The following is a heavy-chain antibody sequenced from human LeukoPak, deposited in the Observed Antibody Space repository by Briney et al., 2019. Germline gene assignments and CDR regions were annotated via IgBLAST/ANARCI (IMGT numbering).Heavy chain of an antibody. D-gene: IGHD6-13*01. CDR3: ARDSPPEPTAAGTGY. Sequence: SETLSLTCTVSGYSISSGYYWGWIRQPPGKGLEWIGSIYHSGSTYYNPSLKSRVTISVDTSKNQFSLKLSSVTAADTAVYYCARDSPPEPTAAGTGYWGQGTLVTVSS. CDR1: GYSISSGYY. V-gene: IGHV4-38-2*02. J-gene: IGHJ4*02. CDR2: IYHSGST.